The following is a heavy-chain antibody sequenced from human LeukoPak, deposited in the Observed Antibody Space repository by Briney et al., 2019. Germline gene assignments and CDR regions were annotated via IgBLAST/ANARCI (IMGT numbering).Heavy chain of an antibody. CDR3: ARHGYDILTGHTGPVDY. CDR2: IYPDDSNT. V-gene: IGHV5-51*01. D-gene: IGHD3-9*01. Sequence: GESLKISCQGSGYNFPIYWIGWVRQMPGQGLEWMGIIYPDDSNTIYGPSFQGQVTISADKSINTAYLEWSSLKASDTAIYYCARHGYDILTGHTGPVDYWGQGTLVTVSS. CDR1: GYNFPIYW. J-gene: IGHJ4*02.